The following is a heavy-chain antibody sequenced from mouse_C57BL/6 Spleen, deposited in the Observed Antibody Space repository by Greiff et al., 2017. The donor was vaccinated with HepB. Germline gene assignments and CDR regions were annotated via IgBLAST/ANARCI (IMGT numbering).Heavy chain of an antibody. D-gene: IGHD4-1*01. Sequence: EVHLVESGPGLVKPSQSLSLTCSVTGYSITSGYYWNWIRQFPGNKLEWMGYISYDGSNNYNPSLKNRISITRDTSKNQFFLKLNSVTTEDTATYYCARETGTGFAYWGQGTLVTVSA. CDR1: GYSITSGYY. CDR3: ARETGTGFAY. J-gene: IGHJ3*01. V-gene: IGHV3-6*01. CDR2: ISYDGSN.